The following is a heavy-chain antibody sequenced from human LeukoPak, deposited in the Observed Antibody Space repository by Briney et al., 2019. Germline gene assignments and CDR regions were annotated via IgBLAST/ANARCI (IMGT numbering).Heavy chain of an antibody. CDR1: GGWISRSSYY. Sequence: SETLSLTCPVSGGWISRSSYYWGWLRPPPGKGLEWIGSIYFSGSVYYNPSIRSRVTISLATSKKQLSLKLTSVTAADTAIYSCAKHNGGGIVSYVAPGPPDYFDHWGQGALVTVSS. D-gene: IGHD2-21*01. CDR2: IYFSGSV. J-gene: IGHJ4*02. V-gene: IGHV4-39*01. CDR3: AKHNGGGIVSYVAPGPPDYFDH.